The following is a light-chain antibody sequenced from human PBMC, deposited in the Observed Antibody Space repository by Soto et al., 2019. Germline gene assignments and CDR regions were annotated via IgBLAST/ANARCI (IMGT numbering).Light chain of an antibody. J-gene: IGLJ1*01. CDR3: SSYTSSYTYV. CDR1: SSDVGGYNL. Sequence: QSALTQPASVSGSPGQSITISCTGTSSDVGGYNLVSWYQQHPGKVPKLMIYDVTNRPSGVSDRFSGSKSGNTASLTISGLQAEDEADYYCSSYTSSYTYVFGTGTKLTVL. V-gene: IGLV2-14*01. CDR2: DVT.